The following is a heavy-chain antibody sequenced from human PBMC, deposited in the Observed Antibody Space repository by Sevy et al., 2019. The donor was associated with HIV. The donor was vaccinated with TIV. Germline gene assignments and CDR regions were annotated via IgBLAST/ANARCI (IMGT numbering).Heavy chain of an antibody. CDR1: GYTFTGYY. CDR2: INPNSGGT. Sequence: ASVKVSCKASGYTFTGYYMHWVRQAPGQGLEWMGRINPNSGGTNYAQKFQGRVTMTRETSISTANMELIRLRSDDTAVYYGAREKRTSIAGYYYYGMDVWGQGTTVTVSS. V-gene: IGHV1-2*06. CDR3: AREKRTSIAGYYYYGMDV. J-gene: IGHJ6*02. D-gene: IGHD2-15*01.